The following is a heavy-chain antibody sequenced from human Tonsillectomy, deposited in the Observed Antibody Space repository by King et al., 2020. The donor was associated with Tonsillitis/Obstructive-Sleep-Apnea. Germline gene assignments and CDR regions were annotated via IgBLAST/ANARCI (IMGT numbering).Heavy chain of an antibody. Sequence: LQLQESGPGLVKPSETLSLTCTVSGGSISSSSYYWGWIRQPPGKGLEWIGSIYYSGSTYYNPSLKSRVTISVDTSQNQFSLKLSSVTAADTAVYYCASTVTYYYYYYMDVWGKGTTVTVSS. CDR1: GGSISSSSYY. D-gene: IGHD4-17*01. CDR2: IYYSGST. V-gene: IGHV4-39*01. CDR3: ASTVTYYYYYYMDV. J-gene: IGHJ6*03.